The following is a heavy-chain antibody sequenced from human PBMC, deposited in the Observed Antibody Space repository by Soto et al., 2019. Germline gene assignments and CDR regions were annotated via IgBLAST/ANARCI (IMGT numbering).Heavy chain of an antibody. V-gene: IGHV6-1*01. Sequence: PSQTLSLTCAISGDSVSSNSAAWNWIRQSPSRGLEWLGRTYYRSKWYNDYAVSVKSRITLNPDTSKNQFSLQLNSVTPEDTAVYYCARDQSVSGSYFRSRGYYSGMDVWGQRTTVTVSS. CDR2: TYYRSKWYN. J-gene: IGHJ6*02. CDR3: ARDQSVSGSYFRSRGYYSGMDV. D-gene: IGHD3-10*01. CDR1: GDSVSSNSAA.